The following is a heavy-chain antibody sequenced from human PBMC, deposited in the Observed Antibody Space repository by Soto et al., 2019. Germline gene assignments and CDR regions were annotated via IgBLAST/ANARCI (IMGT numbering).Heavy chain of an antibody. J-gene: IGHJ4*02. CDR1: GFTCSSHV. V-gene: IGHV3-64D*08. Sequence: GSLRLSGSASGFTCSSHVMHWVRQSPGKGLEYVSGISSTGGSTYYADSVKGRFAISRDNSKNTLSLQMSSLRAEDTAVYYCLRNLNYWGQGTLVTVSS. D-gene: IGHD1-7*01. CDR3: LRNLNY. CDR2: ISSTGGST.